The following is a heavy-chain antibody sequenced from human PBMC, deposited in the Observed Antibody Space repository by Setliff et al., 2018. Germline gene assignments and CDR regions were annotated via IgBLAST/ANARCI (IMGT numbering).Heavy chain of an antibody. D-gene: IGHD3-16*01. J-gene: IGHJ2*01. CDR1: GGSVGSGNFY. CDR3: VRGGSAWAWHYQL. Sequence: SETLSLTCTVSGGSVGSGNFYWSWIRQTAGKGLEWIGLIQGSGNTNYNPSLQSRVTISIDTSKNQFSLKVSSMTAADTAVYYCVRGGSAWAWHYQLWGRGVLVTVSS. V-gene: IGHV4-61*10. CDR2: IQGSGNT.